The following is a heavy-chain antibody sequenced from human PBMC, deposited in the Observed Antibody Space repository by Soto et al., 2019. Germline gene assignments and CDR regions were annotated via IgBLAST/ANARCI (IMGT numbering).Heavy chain of an antibody. J-gene: IGHJ5*02. V-gene: IGHV3-23*01. Sequence: GGSLRLSCVASGFSVRNYAMSWVRQAPGKGLEWVSGISGSAGDTHYADSVKGRFTISRDFSKNTLFLQMDSLRAEDTALYFCAKDALIRSWFDPRGQGTLVTVSS. CDR1: GFSVRNYA. D-gene: IGHD4-17*01. CDR3: AKDALIRSWFDP. CDR2: ISGSAGDT.